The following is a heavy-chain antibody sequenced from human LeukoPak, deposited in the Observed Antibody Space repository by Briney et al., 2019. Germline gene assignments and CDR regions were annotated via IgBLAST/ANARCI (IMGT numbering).Heavy chain of an antibody. V-gene: IGHV4-34*01. CDR3: ARGFPLPLPSTRHIVVVPAAIPKEEYGMDV. D-gene: IGHD2-2*02. Sequence: SETLSLTCAVYGGSLSGYYWSWIREPPGTGLEWFGEINHSGSTNGNPSLKSRVTISVDTYKAHFSLKLSSVAAADTAVYYCARGFPLPLPSTRHIVVVPAAIPKEEYGMDVWGQGTTVTVSS. J-gene: IGHJ6*02. CDR2: INHSGST. CDR1: GGSLSGYY.